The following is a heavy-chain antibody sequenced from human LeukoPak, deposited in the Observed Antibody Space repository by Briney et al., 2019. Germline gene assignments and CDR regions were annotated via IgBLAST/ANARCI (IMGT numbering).Heavy chain of an antibody. D-gene: IGHD2-15*01. CDR2: MSGGSDYI. CDR1: GFAFSTYS. V-gene: IGHV3-21*01. CDR3: ARGGRYCSGGTCYGTFDI. Sequence: GGSPRLSCAASGFAFSTYSMGWVRQAPGKGLEWVSSMSGGSDYIYYADSVKGRFIMSRDNAKNSLYLQMNSLRAEDTALYYCARGGRYCSGGTCYGTFDIWGQGTTVTVSS. J-gene: IGHJ3*02.